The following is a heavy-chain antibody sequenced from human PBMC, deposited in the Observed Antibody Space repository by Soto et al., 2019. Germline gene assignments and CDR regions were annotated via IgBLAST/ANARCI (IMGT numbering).Heavy chain of an antibody. J-gene: IGHJ3*02. CDR3: ATFTFGRPFDT. D-gene: IGHD3-16*01. CDR1: GFTFNTYA. Sequence: PGGSLRLSCAASGFTFNTYAMSWVRQAPGQGLEWVSAISGSGFSTYYADSVKGRFSISSDSSKNTLFLQMNSLRADDTAVYFCATFTFGRPFDTWGQWTMVTVSS. CDR2: ISGSGFST. V-gene: IGHV3-23*01.